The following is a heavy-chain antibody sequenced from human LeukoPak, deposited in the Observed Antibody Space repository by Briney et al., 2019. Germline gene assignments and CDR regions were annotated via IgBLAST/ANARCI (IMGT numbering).Heavy chain of an antibody. V-gene: IGHV3-30-3*01. CDR1: GFTFSSYA. Sequence: GGSLRLSCAASGFTFSSYAMHWVRQAPGKGLEWVAVISYDGSNKYYADSVKGRFTISRDNSKNTLYLQMNSLRAEDTAVYYCVPITMVRGSVNYWGQGTLVTVSS. D-gene: IGHD3-10*01. J-gene: IGHJ4*02. CDR3: VPITMVRGSVNY. CDR2: ISYDGSNK.